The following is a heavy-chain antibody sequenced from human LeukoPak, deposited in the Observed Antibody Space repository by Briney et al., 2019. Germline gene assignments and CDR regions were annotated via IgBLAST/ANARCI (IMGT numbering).Heavy chain of an antibody. CDR2: IYPGDSDT. Sequence: GESLKISCKGSGYSFTSYWIGWVRQMPGKGLEWMGIIYPGDSDTRYSPSFQGQVTISADKSIRTAYLQWSSLKASDTAMYYCARRQTGTIFGVVTRSDAFDIWGQGTMVTVSS. CDR1: GYSFTSYW. D-gene: IGHD3-3*01. CDR3: ARRQTGTIFGVVTRSDAFDI. J-gene: IGHJ3*02. V-gene: IGHV5-51*01.